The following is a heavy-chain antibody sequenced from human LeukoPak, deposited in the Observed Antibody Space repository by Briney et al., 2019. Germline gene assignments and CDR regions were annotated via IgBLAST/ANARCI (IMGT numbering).Heavy chain of an antibody. J-gene: IGHJ4*02. CDR1: GFTVSSNY. D-gene: IGHD5-12*01. V-gene: IGHV3-23*01. CDR3: ARDLGWLHYAD. Sequence: GGSLRLSCAASGFTVSSNYMSWVRQAPGKGLEWVSGIGGSGGFITYYADSVKGRFTVSRDNSKNTLYLQMNSLRADDTAIYYCARDLGWLHYADWGQGTLVTVSS. CDR2: IGGSGGFIT.